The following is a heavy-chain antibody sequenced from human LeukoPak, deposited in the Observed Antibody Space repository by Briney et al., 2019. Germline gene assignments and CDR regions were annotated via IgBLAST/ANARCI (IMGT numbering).Heavy chain of an antibody. J-gene: IGHJ1*01. D-gene: IGHD2-15*01. CDR2: VNPGGSVQ. CDR3: ATTFPYCSEDNCAL. Sequence: PGGSLRLSCIASGVAIGSSWMSWVRQSPGKRPEWVANVNPGGSVQNYVDSVTGRFTISRDNAKNSLYLQMNNLRADDTAVYYCATTFPYCSEDNCALGGQGTLVTVSS. V-gene: IGHV3-7*01. CDR1: GVAIGSSW.